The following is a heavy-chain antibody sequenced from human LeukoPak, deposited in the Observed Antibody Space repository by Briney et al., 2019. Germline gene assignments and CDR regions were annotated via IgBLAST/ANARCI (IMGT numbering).Heavy chain of an antibody. CDR1: GFTFSSYA. J-gene: IGHJ3*02. CDR3: ARDPYYYESSGYFFGAFDI. D-gene: IGHD3-22*01. CDR2: ISGSGGST. Sequence: GSLRLSCAASGFTFSSYAMSWVRQAPGKGLEWVSAISGSGGSTYYADSVKGRFTISRDNAKNSLHLQMNSLRAEDTAVYYCARDPYYYESSGYFFGAFDIWGQGTMVTVSS. V-gene: IGHV3-23*01.